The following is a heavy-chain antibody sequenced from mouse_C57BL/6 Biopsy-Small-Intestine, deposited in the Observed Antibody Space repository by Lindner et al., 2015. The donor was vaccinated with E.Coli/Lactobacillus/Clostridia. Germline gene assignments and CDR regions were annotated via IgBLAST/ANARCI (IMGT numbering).Heavy chain of an antibody. CDR1: GYTFNNYY. Sequence: SVKVSCKASGYTFNNYYIHWVRQAPGQGLEWMGWINPDNGDTSFAQKFQGRVTMTRDTSISTAYMELSRLRSDDTAVYYCARCRRAGSGNYDYYGMDVWGQGTTVTVSS. V-gene: IGHV1-84*02. CDR2: INPDNGDT. J-gene: IGHJ1*01. D-gene: IGHD1-1*01. CDR3: ARCRRAGSGNYDYYGMDV.